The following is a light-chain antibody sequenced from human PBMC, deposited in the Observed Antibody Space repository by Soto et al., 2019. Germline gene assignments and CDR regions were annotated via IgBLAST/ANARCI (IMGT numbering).Light chain of an antibody. V-gene: IGLV1-40*01. Sequence: QSALTQPPSVSGAPWQRVTISCTGGSSNIGAGYDVHWYLQLPGTAPKLLIYGNTNRPSGVPDRFSGSKSGSSASLAITGLQAEDEADYYCQSHDSSLHASVFGTGTKVTVL. CDR2: GNT. CDR1: SSNIGAGYD. CDR3: QSHDSSLHASV. J-gene: IGLJ1*01.